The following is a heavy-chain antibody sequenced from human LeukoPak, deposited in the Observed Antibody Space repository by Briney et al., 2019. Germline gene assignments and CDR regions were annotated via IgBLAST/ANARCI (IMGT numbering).Heavy chain of an antibody. CDR2: IYYSGST. CDR1: GGSISSYY. CDR3: ARAPPLGLNVFDY. J-gene: IGHJ4*02. D-gene: IGHD7-27*01. V-gene: IGHV4-59*08. Sequence: SETLSLTCTVSGGSISSYYWSWIRQPPGKGLEWIGYIYYSGSTNYNPSLKSRVTISVDTSKNQFSLKLSSVTAADTAVYYCARAPPLGLNVFDYWGQGTLVTVSS.